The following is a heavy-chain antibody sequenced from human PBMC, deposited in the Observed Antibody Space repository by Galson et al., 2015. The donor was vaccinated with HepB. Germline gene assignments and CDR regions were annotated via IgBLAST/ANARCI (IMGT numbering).Heavy chain of an antibody. J-gene: IGHJ6*02. CDR2: ISAYNGNT. Sequence: SVKVSCKASGYTFTSYGISWVRQAPGQGLEWMGWISAYNGNTNYAQKLQGRVTMTTDTSTSTAYMELRSLRSDDTAVYYCARAPPDIVVVPAAFGGMDVWGQGTTVTVSS. V-gene: IGHV1-18*04. D-gene: IGHD2-2*01. CDR3: ARAPPDIVVVPAAFGGMDV. CDR1: GYTFTSYG.